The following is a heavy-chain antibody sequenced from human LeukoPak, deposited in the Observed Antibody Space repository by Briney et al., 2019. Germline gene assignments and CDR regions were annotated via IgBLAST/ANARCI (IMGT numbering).Heavy chain of an antibody. D-gene: IGHD3-10*01. CDR2: IYYSGST. CDR3: ARDVVRGVFDY. J-gene: IGHJ4*02. Sequence: SETLSLTCTVSGGSISSSSYYWGWIRQPPGKGLEWIGSIYYSGSTYYNPSLKSRVTISVDTSKNQFSLKLSSVTAADTAVYYCARDVVRGVFDYWGQGTLVTVSS. V-gene: IGHV4-39*07. CDR1: GGSISSSSYY.